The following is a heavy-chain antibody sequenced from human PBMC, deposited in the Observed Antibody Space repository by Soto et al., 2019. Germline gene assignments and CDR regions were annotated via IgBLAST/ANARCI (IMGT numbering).Heavy chain of an antibody. J-gene: IGHJ4*02. D-gene: IGHD3-22*01. CDR2: IYFSGAT. Sequence: QVQLQEAGPGLVKPSETLALNCSVSGASVSSGDYYWSWIRQPPGKGLEWIGYIYFSGATSYAPSLKRRVRISIDTSNDRFFLKIKSVTAADTAFYYCLRVHADDSSGYFLDYWGQGLLVSVSS. CDR1: GASVSSGDYY. V-gene: IGHV4-61*03. CDR3: LRVHADDSSGYFLDY.